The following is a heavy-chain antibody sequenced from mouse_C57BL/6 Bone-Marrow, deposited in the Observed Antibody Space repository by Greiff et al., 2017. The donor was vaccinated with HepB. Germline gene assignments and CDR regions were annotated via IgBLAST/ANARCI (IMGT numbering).Heavy chain of an antibody. CDR2: ISSGGDYI. J-gene: IGHJ3*01. D-gene: IGHD2-3*01. CDR1: GFTFSSYA. CDR3: TGDGNGWFAY. Sequence: EVMLVESGEGLVKPGGSLKLSCAASGFTFSSYAMSWVRQTPEKRLEWVAYISSGGDYIYYADTVKGRFTISRDNARNTLYLHMSGLKSEDTAMYYCTGDGNGWFAYWGQGTLVTVSA. V-gene: IGHV5-9-1*02.